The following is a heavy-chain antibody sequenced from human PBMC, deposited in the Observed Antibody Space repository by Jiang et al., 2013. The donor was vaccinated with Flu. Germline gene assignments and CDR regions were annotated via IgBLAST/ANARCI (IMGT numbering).Heavy chain of an antibody. J-gene: IGHJ5*02. V-gene: IGHV1-3*01. CDR1: GFTFSAYA. D-gene: IGHD3-22*01. Sequence: SGAEVKKPGASVKIACQTSGFTFSAYAIHWVRQAPGDRLEWMGWINGGRGNTQYSQNFQGRVTMTRDTSASTAYLELNSLTSGDTAIYYCTRENYFDNSARLDPWGQGTLVTVPP. CDR2: INGGRGNT. CDR3: TRENYFDNSARLDP.